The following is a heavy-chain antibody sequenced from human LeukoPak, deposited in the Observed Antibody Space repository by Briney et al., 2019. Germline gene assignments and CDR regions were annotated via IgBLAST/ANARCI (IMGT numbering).Heavy chain of an antibody. V-gene: IGHV1-18*01. CDR2: ISAYNGNT. D-gene: IGHD6-13*01. J-gene: IGHJ5*02. Sequence: ASVKVSCKASGYTFTSYGISWVRQAPGQGLEWMGWISAYNGNTNYAQKLQGRVTMTTDTSTSTAYMELRSLRSDDPAVYYCARYRIARYSSSWYWFDPWGQGTLVTVSS. CDR1: GYTFTSYG. CDR3: ARYRIARYSSSWYWFDP.